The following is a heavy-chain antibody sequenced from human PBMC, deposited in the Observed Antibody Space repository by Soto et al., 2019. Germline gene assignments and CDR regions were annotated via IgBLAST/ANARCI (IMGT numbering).Heavy chain of an antibody. J-gene: IGHJ6*02. CDR1: GFTFSNAW. Sequence: GGSLRLSCAASGFTFSNAWMNWVRQAPGKGLEWVGRIKSKTDGGTTDYAAPVKGRFTMSRDDSKNTLYLQMNSLKTEDTAVYYCTTVVGLASFDYYYYYGMDVWGQGTTVTVSS. CDR2: IKSKTDGGTT. CDR3: TTVVGLASFDYYYYYGMDV. D-gene: IGHD2-15*01. V-gene: IGHV3-15*07.